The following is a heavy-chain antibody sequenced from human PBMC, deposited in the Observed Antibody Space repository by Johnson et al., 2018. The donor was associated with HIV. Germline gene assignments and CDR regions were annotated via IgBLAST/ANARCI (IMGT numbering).Heavy chain of an antibody. J-gene: IGHJ3*02. CDR1: GFTFDDYG. Sequence: VQLVESGGGLVQPGRSLKLSCAASGFTFDDYGMNWVRQAPGKGLEWVSGINWNGDSTGYADSLKGRFTISREDAKNSLYLQMNSLRAGDTAVYYCASTIFGVAWHAFDIWGQGTMVIVSS. V-gene: IGHV3-20*04. CDR2: INWNGDST. D-gene: IGHD3-3*01. CDR3: ASTIFGVAWHAFDI.